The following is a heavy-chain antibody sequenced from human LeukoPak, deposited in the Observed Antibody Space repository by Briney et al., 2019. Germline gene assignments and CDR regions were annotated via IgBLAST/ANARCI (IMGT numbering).Heavy chain of an antibody. CDR3: ARHDENGYYFFDI. Sequence: SETLSLTCTVSGGSIGTYHWSWVRQPPGKGLEWIGYIFDSGSPNYRSALRSRVTISLDTSKNQLSLRLKSATAADTAIYYCARHDENGYYFFDIWGQGTLVTVSS. CDR1: GGSIGTYH. V-gene: IGHV4-59*08. D-gene: IGHD5-24*01. CDR2: IFDSGSP. J-gene: IGHJ4*02.